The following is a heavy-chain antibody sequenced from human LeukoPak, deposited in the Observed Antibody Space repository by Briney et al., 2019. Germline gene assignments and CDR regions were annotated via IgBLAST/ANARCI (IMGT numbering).Heavy chain of an antibody. D-gene: IGHD2-15*01. CDR1: GYTFTSYG. CDR3: GRRGGRGFVDY. Sequence: ASVKVSCKASGYTFTSYGITWVRQAPGQGPEWMGWISAYNSNTNYAQKLQGRVTMTTDTSTSTAHMELRSLRSDDPAVYYCGRRGGRGFVDYWGQGTLVTVSS. V-gene: IGHV1-18*01. J-gene: IGHJ4*02. CDR2: ISAYNSNT.